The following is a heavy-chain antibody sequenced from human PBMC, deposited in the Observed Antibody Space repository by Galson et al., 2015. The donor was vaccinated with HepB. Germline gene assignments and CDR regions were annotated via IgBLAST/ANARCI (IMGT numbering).Heavy chain of an antibody. V-gene: IGHV3-30*02. D-gene: IGHD4-17*01. Sequence: SLRLSCAASGFTFSSYGMHWVRQAPGKGLEWVAFIRYDGSNKYYADSVKGRFTISRDNSKNTLYLQMNSLRAEDTAVYYCAKEAPYGDGRYFDYWGQGTLVTVSS. CDR1: GFTFSSYG. CDR2: IRYDGSNK. J-gene: IGHJ4*02. CDR3: AKEAPYGDGRYFDY.